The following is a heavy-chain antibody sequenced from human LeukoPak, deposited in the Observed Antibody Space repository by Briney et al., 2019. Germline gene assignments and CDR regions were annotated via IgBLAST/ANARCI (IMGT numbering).Heavy chain of an antibody. CDR1: GFTFSSYA. V-gene: IGHV3-30*01. CDR2: ISYDGSNK. J-gene: IGHJ4*02. CDR3: ARGRNYDFWSGYPHQNDY. Sequence: PGGSLRLSCAASGFTFSSYAMHWVRQAPGKGLEWVAVISYDGSNKYYADSVKGRFTISRDNSKSTLYLQMNSLRAEDTAVYYCARGRNYDFWSGYPHQNDYWGQGTLVTVSS. D-gene: IGHD3-3*01.